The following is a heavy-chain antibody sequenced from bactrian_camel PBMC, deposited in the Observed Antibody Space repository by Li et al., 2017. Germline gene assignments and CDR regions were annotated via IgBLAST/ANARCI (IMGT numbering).Heavy chain of an antibody. CDR1: GFRFSSYA. J-gene: IGHJ4*01. CDR3: VQCEFGSPIN. V-gene: IGHV3S40*01. Sequence: DVQLVESGGGLVQPGGSLKLSCAASGFRFSSYAMSWDRQAPGKGLEWVSTVLSGGEIKFYGDTVKGRFTISRDDAKNAVYLQFDNLKTEDMAMYFCVQCEFGSPINWGQGTQVTVS. CDR2: VLSGGEIK.